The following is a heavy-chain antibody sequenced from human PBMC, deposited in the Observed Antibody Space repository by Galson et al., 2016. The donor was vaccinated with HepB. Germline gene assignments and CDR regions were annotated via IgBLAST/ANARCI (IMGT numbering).Heavy chain of an antibody. Sequence: SLRLSCAASGFTFSNYDIHWVRQAPGKGLEWVALISSDGTKRYHADSVKGRFSVSRDNSKNTLFLQMNSLGVDDTAVYYCAKVRDGDYDYGMDVWGQGTAVTVSS. J-gene: IGHJ6*02. D-gene: IGHD4-17*01. CDR1: GFTFSNYD. V-gene: IGHV3-30*18. CDR3: AKVRDGDYDYGMDV. CDR2: ISSDGTKR.